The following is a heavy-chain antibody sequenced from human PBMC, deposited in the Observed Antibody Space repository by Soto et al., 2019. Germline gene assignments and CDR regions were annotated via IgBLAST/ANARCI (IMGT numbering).Heavy chain of an antibody. Sequence: PSETLSLTCAVSGDSVSNGNYYWSWIRQPPGKGLEWIGYIYYSGTTNYNSYLKSRLSLSVDMSKNQFSLKLASVTAADTAVYFCARSQRGRTAFTFDYWGQGALVTVSS. CDR1: GDSVSNGNYY. V-gene: IGHV4-61*01. CDR3: ARSQRGRTAFTFDY. D-gene: IGHD3-16*01. CDR2: IYYSGTT. J-gene: IGHJ4*02.